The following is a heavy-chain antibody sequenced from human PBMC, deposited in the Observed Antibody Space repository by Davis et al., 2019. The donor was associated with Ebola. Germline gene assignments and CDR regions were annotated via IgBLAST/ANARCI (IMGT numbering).Heavy chain of an antibody. CDR1: GGTFHSYA. V-gene: IGHV1-69*13. Sequence: SVKVSCKASGGTFHSYAISWVRQAPGQGLEWMGGIIPIIARENYAQKFQGRLTISADASTNTAYMELSSLRSDDTAVYYCAGGDIVTAQVEYFDYWGQGTLVTVSS. CDR3: AGGDIVTAQVEYFDY. J-gene: IGHJ4*02. CDR2: IIPIIARE. D-gene: IGHD5-12*01.